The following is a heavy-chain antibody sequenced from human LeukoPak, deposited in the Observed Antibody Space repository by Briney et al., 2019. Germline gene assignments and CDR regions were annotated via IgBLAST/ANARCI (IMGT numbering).Heavy chain of an antibody. CDR2: IYYSGST. Sequence: SETLSLTCTVSGGSISSYFWSWIRQPPGKGLEWIGYIYYSGSTNYNPSLKSRVTISVDTSKNQFSLKLSSVTAADTAVYYCARAPSYPSEYSSSPGGLDYWGQGTLVTVSS. D-gene: IGHD6-6*01. CDR1: GGSISSYF. V-gene: IGHV4-59*01. CDR3: ARAPSYPSEYSSSPGGLDY. J-gene: IGHJ4*02.